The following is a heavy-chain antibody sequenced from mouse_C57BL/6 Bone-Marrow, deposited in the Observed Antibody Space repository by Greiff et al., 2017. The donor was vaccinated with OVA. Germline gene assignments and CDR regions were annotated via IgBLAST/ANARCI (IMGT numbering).Heavy chain of an antibody. J-gene: IGHJ3*01. D-gene: IGHD2-2*01. V-gene: IGHV1-69*01. CDR3: AISGGYDSSLAY. Sequence: QVQLQQPGAELVMPGASVKLSCKASGYTFTSYWMHWVKQRPGQGLEWIGEIDPSDSYTNYNQKFKGQSTLTVDKSSSTAYMQLSSLTSEDSAVYYCAISGGYDSSLAYWGQGTLVTVSA. CDR2: IDPSDSYT. CDR1: GYTFTSYW.